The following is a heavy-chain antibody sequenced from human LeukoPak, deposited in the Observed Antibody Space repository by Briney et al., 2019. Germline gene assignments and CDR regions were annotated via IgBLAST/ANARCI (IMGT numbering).Heavy chain of an antibody. J-gene: IGHJ6*02. CDR2: ISGSGGST. V-gene: IGHV3-23*01. CDR3: AKLGSSLERPLMDV. Sequence: PGGSLRLSCAASGFTFSSYAMSWVRQAPGKGLEWVSAISGSGGSTYYADSVKGRFTISRNNSKNTLYLQMNSLRAEDTAVYYCAKLGSSLERPLMDVWGQGTTVTVSS. D-gene: IGHD6-13*01. CDR1: GFTFSSYA.